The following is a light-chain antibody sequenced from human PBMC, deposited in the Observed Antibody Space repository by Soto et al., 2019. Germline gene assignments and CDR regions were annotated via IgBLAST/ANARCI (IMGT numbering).Light chain of an antibody. CDR2: DAS. CDR1: QSVTNF. V-gene: IGKV3-11*01. Sequence: EIVLTQSPTTLSLSPGERATLSCRASQSVTNFLAWYQQKPNQAPRLLIYDASNRATGIPARFSGSGSGTDFTLSISSLEPEDFATYYCQQTNTFLPLTFGGGTKVEI. CDR3: QQTNTFLPLT. J-gene: IGKJ4*01.